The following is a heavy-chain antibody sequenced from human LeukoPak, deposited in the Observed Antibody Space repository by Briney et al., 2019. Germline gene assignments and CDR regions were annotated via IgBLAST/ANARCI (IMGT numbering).Heavy chain of an antibody. CDR1: GDIVSSNSAA. Sequence: SRTLSLTCAISGDIVSSNSAAWNWIRQSPSRGLEWLGRTYYRSKWYNDYAMAVKSQITINPDTSKNQFSLQLNSVTPEDTAVYYCARDAPGIATLGNYYGMDVWGQGTTVTVS. CDR2: TYYRSKWYN. D-gene: IGHD6-13*01. J-gene: IGHJ6*02. V-gene: IGHV6-1*01. CDR3: ARDAPGIATLGNYYGMDV.